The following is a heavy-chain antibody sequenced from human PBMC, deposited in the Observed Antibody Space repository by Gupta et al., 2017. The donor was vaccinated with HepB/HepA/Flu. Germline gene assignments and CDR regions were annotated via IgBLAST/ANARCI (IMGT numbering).Heavy chain of an antibody. D-gene: IGHD6-19*01. J-gene: IGHJ4*02. CDR1: GFIFNDDW. V-gene: IGHV3-7*01. Sequence: EVQLLDSGGGLVQPGGSLRLSCAASGFIFNDDWMSWVRQAPGKGLERLTNRNEDGSARYYIDAVKGRFTISRDNAKSSLYLQMNNLRAEDTAIYFCARAGYSSGYDYWGQGTLVTVSS. CDR2: RNEDGSAR. CDR3: ARAGYSSGYDY.